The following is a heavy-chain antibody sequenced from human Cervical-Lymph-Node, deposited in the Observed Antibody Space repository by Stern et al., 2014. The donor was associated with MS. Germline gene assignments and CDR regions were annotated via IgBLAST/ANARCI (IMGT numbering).Heavy chain of an antibody. Sequence: VQLVESGGGVVQPGRSLRLSCAASGFTFSSYGMHWVRQAPGQGLEWVAVTWYDETYKYYADSVRGRFTISRDNSMNTLYLQMNNLRVEDTAVYYCAREGYSYGSYYFDYWGQGALVTVSS. CDR2: TWYDETYK. CDR1: GFTFSSYG. J-gene: IGHJ4*02. V-gene: IGHV3-33*01. D-gene: IGHD5-18*01. CDR3: AREGYSYGSYYFDY.